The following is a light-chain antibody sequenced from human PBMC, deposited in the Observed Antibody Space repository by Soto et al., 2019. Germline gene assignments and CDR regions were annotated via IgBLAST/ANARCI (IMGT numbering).Light chain of an antibody. CDR2: GAS. J-gene: IGKJ2*01. CDR1: QSVSSNY. CDR3: QQYGTSRDYT. Sequence: EIVLMQSPGTLSLSPGERAALSCRASQSVSSNYLAWYQQKPGQAPRVLIYGASTRATGIPDRFTGSGSGTDFTLTISSLEPEDFAVYYCQQYGTSRDYTFGQGTKVDIK. V-gene: IGKV3-20*01.